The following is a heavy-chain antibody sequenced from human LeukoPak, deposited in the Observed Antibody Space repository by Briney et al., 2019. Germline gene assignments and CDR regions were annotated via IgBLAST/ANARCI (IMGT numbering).Heavy chain of an antibody. CDR3: AREASHSSGPKNAFDI. Sequence: SVKVSCKASGGTFSSYAISWVRQAPGQGLEWMGRIIPILGIANYAQKFQGRVTITADKSTSTAYMELSSLRSEDTAVYYCAREASHSSGPKNAFDIWGQGTMVTVSS. CDR2: IIPILGIA. V-gene: IGHV1-69*04. CDR1: GGTFSSYA. J-gene: IGHJ3*02. D-gene: IGHD6-19*01.